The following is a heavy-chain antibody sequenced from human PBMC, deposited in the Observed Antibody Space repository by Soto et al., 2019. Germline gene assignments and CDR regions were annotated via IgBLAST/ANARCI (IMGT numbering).Heavy chain of an antibody. D-gene: IGHD3-10*01. J-gene: IGHJ4*02. Sequence: GGSLRLSCAASGFTFSDHYMDWVRQAPGKGLEWVGRTRNKANSYTTEYAASVKGRFTISRDDSKNSLYLQMNSLKTEDTAVYYCARGLGSGSYFDYWGQGTLVTVSS. V-gene: IGHV3-72*01. CDR2: TRNKANSYTT. CDR1: GFTFSDHY. CDR3: ARGLGSGSYFDY.